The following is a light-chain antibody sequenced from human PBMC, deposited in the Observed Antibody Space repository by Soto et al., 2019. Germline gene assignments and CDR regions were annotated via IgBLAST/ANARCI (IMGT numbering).Light chain of an antibody. V-gene: IGKV3-20*01. CDR1: QSVSSSY. J-gene: IGKJ3*01. CDR2: GAS. Sequence: EIVLTQSPGTLSLFPGERATLSCRASQSVSSSYLAWYQQKPGQAPRPLIYGASSRAPGIPDKFSGSGSRTDFSLTISRLEPADFAVYYCQQYGSSPLTFGPGTKVDIK. CDR3: QQYGSSPLT.